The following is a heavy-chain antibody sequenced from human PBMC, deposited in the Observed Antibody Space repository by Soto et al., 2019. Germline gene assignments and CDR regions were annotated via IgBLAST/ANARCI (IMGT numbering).Heavy chain of an antibody. Sequence: GGSLRLSCAASVFTFSDYYMSWIRQAPGKGLEWVSYISSSGSTIYYADSVKGRFTISRDNAKNSLYLQMNSLRAEDTAVYYCARDPVDCSSTSCYTGAHDPWGQGTLVTVSS. V-gene: IGHV3-11*01. J-gene: IGHJ5*02. CDR3: ARDPVDCSSTSCYTGAHDP. CDR1: VFTFSDYY. D-gene: IGHD2-2*02. CDR2: ISSSGSTI.